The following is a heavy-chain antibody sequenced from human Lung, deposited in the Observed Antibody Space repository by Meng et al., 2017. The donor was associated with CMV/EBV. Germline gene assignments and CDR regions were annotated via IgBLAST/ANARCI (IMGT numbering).Heavy chain of an antibody. CDR2: ISAYNGNT. Sequence: ASVKVSCKAAGYTFTSYGISGVRQAPGQGLEWMGWISAYNGNTNYAQKLQGRVTMTTDTSTSTAYMELRSLRSDDTAVYYCARDDIAAAGLYGMDVWGQGTTVTFSS. CDR3: ARDDIAAAGLYGMDV. V-gene: IGHV1-18*01. J-gene: IGHJ6*02. CDR1: GYTFTSYG. D-gene: IGHD6-13*01.